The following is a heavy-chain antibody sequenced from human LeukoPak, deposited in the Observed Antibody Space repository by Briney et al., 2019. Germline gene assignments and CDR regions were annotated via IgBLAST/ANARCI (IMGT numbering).Heavy chain of an antibody. Sequence: GGSLRLSCTASGFTFSSYSMNWVRQAPGKGLEWVSSISSSSSYIYYADSVKGRFTISRDNAKNSLYLRMNSLRAEDTAVYYCARDLISSGDWGQGTLVTVSS. CDR1: GFTFSSYS. J-gene: IGHJ4*02. CDR3: ARDLISSGD. CDR2: ISSSSSYI. D-gene: IGHD3-10*01. V-gene: IGHV3-21*01.